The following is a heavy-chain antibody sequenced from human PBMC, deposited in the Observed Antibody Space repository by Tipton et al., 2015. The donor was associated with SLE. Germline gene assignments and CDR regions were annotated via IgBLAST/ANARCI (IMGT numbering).Heavy chain of an antibody. Sequence: SLRLSCAASGFTFSGYEMNWVRQAPGKGLEWVSYISSSGSTIYYADSLRGRFTISRDNAENSLYLQMNSLRAEDTAVYYCARVRHDYGDAFDYWGQGSLVTVSS. J-gene: IGHJ4*02. CDR2: ISSSGSTI. CDR1: GFTFSGYE. D-gene: IGHD4-17*01. CDR3: ARVRHDYGDAFDY. V-gene: IGHV3-48*03.